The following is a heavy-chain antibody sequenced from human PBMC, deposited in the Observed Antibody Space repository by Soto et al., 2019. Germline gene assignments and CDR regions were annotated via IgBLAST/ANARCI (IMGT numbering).Heavy chain of an antibody. CDR2: ISSSSSYI. CDR1: GFTFSDSY. J-gene: IGHJ3*02. Sequence: PGGSLRLSCAASGFTFSDSYMTWIRQAPGKGLEWVSSISSSSSYIYYADSVKGRFTISRDNAKNSLYLQMNSLRAEDTAVYYCARGQDVLDIWGQGTMVTVSS. D-gene: IGHD6-6*01. CDR3: ARGQDVLDI. V-gene: IGHV3-11*06.